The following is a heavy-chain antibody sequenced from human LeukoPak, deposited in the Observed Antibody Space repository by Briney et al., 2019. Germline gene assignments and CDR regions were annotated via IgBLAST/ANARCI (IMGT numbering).Heavy chain of an antibody. CDR1: GFTFSSYA. CDR3: ARYSSGWYAFDI. Sequence: GGSLRLSCAASGFTFSSYAMSWVRQAPGKGLEWVSVISGSGGGTYYADSVKGRFTISRDNAKNSLYLQMNSLRAEDTAVYYCARYSSGWYAFDIWGQGTMVTVSS. V-gene: IGHV3-23*01. CDR2: ISGSGGGT. D-gene: IGHD6-19*01. J-gene: IGHJ3*02.